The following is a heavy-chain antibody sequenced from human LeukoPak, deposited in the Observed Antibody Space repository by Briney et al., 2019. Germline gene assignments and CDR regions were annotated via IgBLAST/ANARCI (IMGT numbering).Heavy chain of an antibody. Sequence: GGSLRLSCAASGITFSGYAMSWVRLAPGKGLEWVSAISGTGDTTYYADSVKGRSTISRDNSKNTLHLQMNSLRAEDTAIYYCAKGGGYDFWSGYSALDYWGQGTLVTVSS. D-gene: IGHD3-3*01. CDR3: AKGGGYDFWSGYSALDY. J-gene: IGHJ4*02. CDR2: ISGTGDTT. CDR1: GITFSGYA. V-gene: IGHV3-23*01.